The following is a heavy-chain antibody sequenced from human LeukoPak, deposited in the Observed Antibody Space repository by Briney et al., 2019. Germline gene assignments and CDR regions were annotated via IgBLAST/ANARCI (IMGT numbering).Heavy chain of an antibody. Sequence: ASVNVSCKTSGYTFSGHYMHWVRQAPGQGLEWMGWIYPNSGGTNYAQKFQGRLTLTRDTSISTAYMQLSRLRSDDTAVYFCARVVGYGDYPFDFWGQGTLVTVSS. CDR3: ARVVGYGDYPFDF. V-gene: IGHV1-2*02. CDR1: GYTFSGHY. D-gene: IGHD4-17*01. J-gene: IGHJ4*02. CDR2: IYPNSGGT.